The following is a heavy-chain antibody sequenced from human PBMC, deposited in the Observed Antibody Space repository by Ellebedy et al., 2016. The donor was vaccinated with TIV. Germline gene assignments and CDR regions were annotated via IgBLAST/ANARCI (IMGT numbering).Heavy chain of an antibody. Sequence: AASVKVSCKASGYTFTGYYIHWVRQPPGQGLEWMGWINPKNGGTNYAQKFQGRVTMTRDTSISTAYMELSWLRSDDTAVYYCARDGACGGDCYGDNYWGQGSLVTVSS. CDR2: INPKNGGT. CDR1: GYTFTGYY. D-gene: IGHD2-21*02. CDR3: ARDGACGGDCYGDNY. V-gene: IGHV1-2*02. J-gene: IGHJ4*02.